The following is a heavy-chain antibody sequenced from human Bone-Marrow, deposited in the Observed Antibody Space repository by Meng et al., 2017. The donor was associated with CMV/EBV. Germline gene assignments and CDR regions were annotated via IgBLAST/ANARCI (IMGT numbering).Heavy chain of an antibody. D-gene: IGHD3-3*01. CDR2: ISGSGGST. J-gene: IGHJ6*01. CDR1: GFTFSSYG. V-gene: IGHV3-23*01. Sequence: GGSLRLSCAASGFTFSSYGMHWVRQAPGKGLEWVSAISGSGGSTYYADSVKGRFTISRDNSKNTLYLQMNSLRAEDTAVYYCAKLAIFGVAKDYYGMDVWGQGTTVTVSS. CDR3: AKLAIFGVAKDYYGMDV.